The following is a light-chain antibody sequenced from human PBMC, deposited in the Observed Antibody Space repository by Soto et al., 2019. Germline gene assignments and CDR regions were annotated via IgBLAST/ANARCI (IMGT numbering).Light chain of an antibody. CDR2: ANN. J-gene: IGLJ3*02. CDR1: TSNIGRSS. CDR3: AAWDDILTGQWV. Sequence: QSVLTQPPSVSGTPGQRVTISCSGSTSNIGRSSVNWYQQLPGTAPIRLIYANNHRPSGVPDLFSASKSGTSASLAISGLLSEDEADYFCAAWDDILTGQWVFGGGTQLTVL. V-gene: IGLV1-44*01.